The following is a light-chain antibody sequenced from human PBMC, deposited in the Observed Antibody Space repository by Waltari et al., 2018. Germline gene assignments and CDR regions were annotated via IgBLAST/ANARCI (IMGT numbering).Light chain of an antibody. CDR2: RNN. V-gene: IGLV1-47*01. CDR3: AAWDDSLSGWV. J-gene: IGLJ3*02. Sequence: VTISCSGSSSNIGSNYVYWYQQLPGTAPKLLIYRNNQRPSGVPDRFSGSKSGTSASLAISGLRSVDEADYYCAAWDDSLSGWVFGGGTKLTVL. CDR1: SSNIGSNY.